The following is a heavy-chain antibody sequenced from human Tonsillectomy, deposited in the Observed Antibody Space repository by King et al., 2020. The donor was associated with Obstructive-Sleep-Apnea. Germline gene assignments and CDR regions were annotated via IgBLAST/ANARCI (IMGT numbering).Heavy chain of an antibody. J-gene: IGHJ4*02. CDR1: GYSFASHW. CDR2: IYPGDSDT. V-gene: IGHV5-51*01. D-gene: IGHD6-19*01. Sequence: QLVQSGAEVKKPGESLNISCKGSGYSFASHWIAWVRQMPGKGLEWMGIIYPGDSDTKYSPSFQGRVTIPADKSISTAYLQWSSLKASDTAMYYCARHHKQWLAGGDYWGQGTLLTVSS. CDR3: ARHHKQWLAGGDY.